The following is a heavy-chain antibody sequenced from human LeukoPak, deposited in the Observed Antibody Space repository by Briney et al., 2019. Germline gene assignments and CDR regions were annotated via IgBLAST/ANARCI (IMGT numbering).Heavy chain of an antibody. CDR3: ARGVLPGTIHWSLDY. Sequence: PGRSLRLSCAASGFTFSNYWMSWVRQAPGKGLEWVANIEQDGSEKYCVDSVKGRFTISRDNARNSLYLQMDSLRAEDTAVYYCARGVLPGTIHWSLDYWGQGTWSPSP. CDR1: GFTFSNYW. CDR2: IEQDGSEK. V-gene: IGHV3-7*01. J-gene: IGHJ4*02. D-gene: IGHD2-2*02.